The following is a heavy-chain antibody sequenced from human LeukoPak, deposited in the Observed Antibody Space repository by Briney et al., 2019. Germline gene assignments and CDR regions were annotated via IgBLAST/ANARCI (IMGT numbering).Heavy chain of an antibody. V-gene: IGHV4-59*01. CDR3: ARTLHSGWYLGRSSDI. J-gene: IGHJ3*02. CDR1: DGSISSYY. D-gene: IGHD6-19*01. Sequence: PSETLSLTCTVSDGSISSYYWSWIRQPPGKGLEWIGYIYYSGSTNYNPSLKSRVTISVDTSKKHFSLKLSSVTAADTAVYYCARTLHSGWYLGRSSDIWGQGTMVTVSS. CDR2: IYYSGST.